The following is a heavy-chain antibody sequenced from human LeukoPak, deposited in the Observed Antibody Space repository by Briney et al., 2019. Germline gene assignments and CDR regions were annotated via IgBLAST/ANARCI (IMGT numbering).Heavy chain of an antibody. CDR2: IYHSGCT. CDR1: GGSISSYY. Sequence: ASETLSLTCTVSGGSISSYYWSWIRQPPGKGLEWIGYIYHSGCTNYNPSLKSRVTISVDTSKNQISLKLSSVTAADTAVCYCTRDTYGGDYWGQGTLVTVSS. D-gene: IGHD4-23*01. J-gene: IGHJ4*02. V-gene: IGHV4-59*01. CDR3: TRDTYGGDY.